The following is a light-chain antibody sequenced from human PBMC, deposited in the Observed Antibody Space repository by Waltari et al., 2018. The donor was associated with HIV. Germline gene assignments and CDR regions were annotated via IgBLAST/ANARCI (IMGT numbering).Light chain of an antibody. CDR3: QVWENSRDQS. J-gene: IGLJ1*01. V-gene: IGLV3-21*01. CDR1: ELGRKH. Sequence: SYVLTQPPSVSVAPGETARITCGGSELGRKHVHWYQQKSGQAPLLVIYDDRLRPSGIPARLSGSNSGNTATLTISRVEGADEADYYCQVWENSRDQSFGPGTRVTV. CDR2: DDR.